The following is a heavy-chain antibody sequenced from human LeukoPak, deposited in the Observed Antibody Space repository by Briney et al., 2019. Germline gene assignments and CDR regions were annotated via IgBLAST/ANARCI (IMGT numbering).Heavy chain of an antibody. CDR2: INGVGYTT. Sequence: GGSLRLSCAASGFTFSNYAMSWVRQAPGKGLEWVSSINGVGYTTYYADSVKGRFTISRDNSKNTLYLQMDSLRADDTALYYCAKKFRDVAAAGTYYFDYWGQGTLVTVSS. V-gene: IGHV3-23*01. J-gene: IGHJ4*02. D-gene: IGHD6-13*01. CDR3: AKKFRDVAAAGTYYFDY. CDR1: GFTFSNYA.